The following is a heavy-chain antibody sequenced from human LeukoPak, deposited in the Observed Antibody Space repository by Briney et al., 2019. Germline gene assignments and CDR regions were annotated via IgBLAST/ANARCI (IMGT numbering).Heavy chain of an antibody. V-gene: IGHV4-38-2*01. D-gene: IGHD7-27*01. Sequence: SETLSLTXADSGYSITDNYYWGWIRQPPGKGREWIGRIYYGASTYYNPSLKSRVTISLDASKNQFSLGLTSVTAADTAVYYCARLGNTRVSIDPWGQGTLVTVSS. J-gene: IGHJ5*02. CDR1: GYSITDNYY. CDR3: ARLGNTRVSIDP. CDR2: IYYGAST.